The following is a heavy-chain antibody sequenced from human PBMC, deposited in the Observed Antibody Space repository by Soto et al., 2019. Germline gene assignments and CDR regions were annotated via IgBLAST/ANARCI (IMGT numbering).Heavy chain of an antibody. CDR2: INHSGST. J-gene: IGHJ4*02. Sequence: QVQLQQWGAGLLKPSETLSLTCAVYGGSFSGYYWSWIRQPPGKGLEWIGEINHSGSTNYNPSLKSRVAIPVNXSRNQFSLKLSSVTAADTAVYYGARGRRTAVTIDYWGQGTLVTVSS. CDR3: ARGRRTAVTIDY. V-gene: IGHV4-34*01. CDR1: GGSFSGYY. D-gene: IGHD4-17*01.